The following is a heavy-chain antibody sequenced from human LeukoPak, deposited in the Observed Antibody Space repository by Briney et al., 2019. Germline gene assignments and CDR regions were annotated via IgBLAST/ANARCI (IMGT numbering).Heavy chain of an antibody. CDR1: GFTFSSYG. V-gene: IGHV3-30*03. J-gene: IGHJ4*02. Sequence: GGSLRLSCAASGFTFSSYGMHWVRQAPGKGLEWVAVISYDGSNKYYADSVKGRFTISRDNSKNTLYLQMNSLRAEDTAVYYCARGYDYCSSTSCYGYYDFGPSLDYWGQGTLVTVSS. D-gene: IGHD2-2*01. CDR2: ISYDGSNK. CDR3: ARGYDYCSSTSCYGYYDFGPSLDY.